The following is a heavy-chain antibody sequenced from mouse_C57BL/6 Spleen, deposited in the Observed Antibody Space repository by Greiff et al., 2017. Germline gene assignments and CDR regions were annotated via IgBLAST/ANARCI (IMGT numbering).Heavy chain of an antibody. CDR3: ARSRDYDDYAMDY. CDR2: IDPSDSET. CDR1: GYTFTSYW. Sequence: VQLQQPGAELVRPGSSVKLSCKASGYTFTSYWMHWVKQRPIQGLEWIGNIDPSDSETHYNQNFKDKATLTVDKSSSTAYMQLSSLTSEDSAVYYCARSRDYDDYAMDYWGQGTSVTVSS. V-gene: IGHV1-52*01. J-gene: IGHJ4*01. D-gene: IGHD2-4*01.